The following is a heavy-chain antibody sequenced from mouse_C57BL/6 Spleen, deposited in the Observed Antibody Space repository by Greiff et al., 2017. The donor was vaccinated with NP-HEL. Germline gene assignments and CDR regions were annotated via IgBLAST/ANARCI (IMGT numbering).Heavy chain of an antibody. CDR2: INPSNGGT. CDR1: GYTFTSYW. J-gene: IGHJ2*01. V-gene: IGHV1-53*01. Sequence: QVQLKQPGTELVKPGASVKLSCKASGYTFTSYWMHWVKQRPGQGLEWIGNINPSNGGTNYNEKFKSKATLTVDKSSSTAYMQLSSLTSEDSAVYYCARGGEGYPYFDYWGQGTTLTVSS. CDR3: ARGGEGYPYFDY. D-gene: IGHD2-2*01.